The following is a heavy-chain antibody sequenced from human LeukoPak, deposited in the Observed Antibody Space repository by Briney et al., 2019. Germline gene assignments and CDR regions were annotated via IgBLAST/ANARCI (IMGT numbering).Heavy chain of an antibody. V-gene: IGHV4-31*03. CDR2: IFYRGNT. D-gene: IGHD1-26*01. J-gene: IGHJ5*02. CDR1: GVSISGGDY. CDR3: ARVIEYSGRFDP. Sequence: SQTLSLTCIVSGVSISGGDYWSWIRQHPGKGLEWIGYIFYRGNTYYSPSLKSRVSMSIDTSKNQFSLMLSSVTAAHTAVYYCARVIEYSGRFDPWGQGTLVTVSS.